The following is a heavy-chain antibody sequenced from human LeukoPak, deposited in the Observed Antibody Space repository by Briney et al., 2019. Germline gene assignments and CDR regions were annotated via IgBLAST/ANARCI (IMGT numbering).Heavy chain of an antibody. D-gene: IGHD6-13*01. CDR2: IYYSGST. CDR3: ARAPAWLSSPSAFDI. Sequence: TSETLSLTCTVSGGSISSYYWSWIRQPPGKGLEWIGYIYYSGSTNYNPSLKSRVTISVDTSKNQFSLKLSSVTAADTAVYYCARAPAWLSSPSAFDIWGQGTMVTVSS. CDR1: GGSISSYY. J-gene: IGHJ3*02. V-gene: IGHV4-59*01.